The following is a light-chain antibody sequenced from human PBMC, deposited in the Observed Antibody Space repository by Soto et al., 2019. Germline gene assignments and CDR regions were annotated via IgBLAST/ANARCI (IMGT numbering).Light chain of an antibody. J-gene: IGLJ1*01. Sequence: QSALTQPASFSGSPGQSITISCTGTSSDVGGYKYVSWYQQHPGKVPKLMIYDVSNRPSGVSNRFSGSKSGNTASLTISGLQAEDEADYYCSSYTSSSTLVFGTGTKLTVL. CDR3: SSYTSSSTLV. V-gene: IGLV2-14*01. CDR1: SSDVGGYKY. CDR2: DVS.